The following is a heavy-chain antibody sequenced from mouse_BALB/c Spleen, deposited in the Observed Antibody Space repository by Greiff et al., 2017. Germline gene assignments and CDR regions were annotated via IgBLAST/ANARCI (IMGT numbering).Heavy chain of an antibody. Sequence: EVQLVESGPGLVKPSQSLSLTCSVTGYSITSGYYWNWIRQFPGNKLEWMGYISYDGSNNYNPSLKNRISITRDTSKNQFFLKLNSVTTEDTATYYCARGDYYGSPFAYWGQGTLVTVSA. CDR1: GYSITSGYY. CDR3: ARGDYYGSPFAY. D-gene: IGHD1-1*01. V-gene: IGHV3-6*02. J-gene: IGHJ3*01. CDR2: ISYDGSN.